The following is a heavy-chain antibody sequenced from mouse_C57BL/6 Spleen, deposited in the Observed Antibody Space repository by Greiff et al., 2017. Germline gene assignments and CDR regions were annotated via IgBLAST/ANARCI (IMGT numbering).Heavy chain of an antibody. Sequence: QVQLQHSGAELVTPGASVKISCKASGYAFSRYWMNWVKHRPGKGLAWIGQIYPGDGDPTYNGKFKGKAPLPADKSSSTAYMQLSSMTSEESAVYFCARGDYYGSSYGYFDDWGTGTTVTVSS. V-gene: IGHV1-80*01. CDR3: ARGDYYGSSYGYFDD. CDR1: GYAFSRYW. D-gene: IGHD1-1*01. CDR2: IYPGDGDP. J-gene: IGHJ1*03.